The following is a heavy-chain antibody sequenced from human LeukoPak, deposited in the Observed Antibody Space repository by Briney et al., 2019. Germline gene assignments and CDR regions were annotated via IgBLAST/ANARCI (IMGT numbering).Heavy chain of an antibody. CDR3: VRAGSGGGGDY. V-gene: IGHV3-33*08. J-gene: IGHJ4*02. D-gene: IGHD2-15*01. CDR1: GFTFSDYG. CDR2: IFYDGSNE. Sequence: GGSLRLSCAASGFTFSDYGMHWVRQAPGKGLEWVAVIFYDGSNEYYTDSVKGRFTISRDNFKNTLYLQMNSLRAEDTAMYYCVRAGSGGGGDYWGQGTLVTVSS.